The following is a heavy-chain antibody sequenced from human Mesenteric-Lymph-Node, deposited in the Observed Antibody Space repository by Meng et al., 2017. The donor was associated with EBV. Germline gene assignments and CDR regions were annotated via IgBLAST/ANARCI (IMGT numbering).Heavy chain of an antibody. D-gene: IGHD6-19*01. CDR1: GDSVSGKSVG. CDR3: ARAVAGKGTYDS. CDR2: TYYRSKWYN. Sequence: QGKLPHSGPGLVKPSQTPSLTCAICGDSVSGKSVGWAWIRQSPSRGLEWLGRTYYRSKWYNDYALSVESRITMNPDTSKNQFSLQLNSVTPDDTALYYCARAVAGKGTYDSWGQGTLVNRLL. J-gene: IGHJ4*02. V-gene: IGHV6-1*01.